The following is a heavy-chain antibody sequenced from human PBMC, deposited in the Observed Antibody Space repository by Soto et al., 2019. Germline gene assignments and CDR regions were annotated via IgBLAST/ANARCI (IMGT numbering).Heavy chain of an antibody. V-gene: IGHV3-11*01. CDR2: ISSSGSTI. CDR1: GVTFSDYY. CDR3: ARVMDYGDFFDY. J-gene: IGHJ4*02. D-gene: IGHD4-17*01. Sequence: GALRIYCAASGVTFSDYYMRWIRQAPGKGLEWVSYISSSGSTIYYADAVKGRFTISRDNAKHSLYLQMNSLRAEDTAVYYCARVMDYGDFFDYWGQGTLVTVSS.